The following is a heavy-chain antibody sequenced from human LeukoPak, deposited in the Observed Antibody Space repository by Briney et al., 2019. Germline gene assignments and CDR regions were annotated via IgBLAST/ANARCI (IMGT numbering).Heavy chain of an antibody. CDR1: GYSISSGYY. CDR3: ARVGPWVNPDYYYYYMDV. Sequence: SETLSLTCTVSGYSISSGYYWGWIRQPPGKGLEWIGSIYHSGSTYYNPSLKSRVTISVDTSKTQFSLKLSSVTAADTAVYYCARVGPWVNPDYYYYYMDVWGKGTTVTVSS. J-gene: IGHJ6*03. D-gene: IGHD1-14*01. V-gene: IGHV4-38-2*02. CDR2: IYHSGST.